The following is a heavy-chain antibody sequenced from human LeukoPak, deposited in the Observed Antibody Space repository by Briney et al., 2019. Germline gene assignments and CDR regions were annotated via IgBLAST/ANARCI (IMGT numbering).Heavy chain of an antibody. CDR2: IKPSGGST. V-gene: IGHV1-46*01. Sequence: ASVKVSCKTSGYTFIDYYIHWVRQAPGQGLEWMGIIKPSGGSTSYAQKFQGRVTMTRDTSTSTVYMELSSLRSEDTAVYYCARRSSDYYWAFDYWGQGTLVTVSS. CDR3: ARRSSDYYWAFDY. CDR1: GYTFIDYY. D-gene: IGHD3-22*01. J-gene: IGHJ4*02.